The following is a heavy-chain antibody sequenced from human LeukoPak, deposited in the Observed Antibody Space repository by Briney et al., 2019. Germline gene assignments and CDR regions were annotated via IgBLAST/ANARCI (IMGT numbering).Heavy chain of an antibody. CDR2: IRYDGGNK. CDR3: AKTYYDFWSGHNWFDP. J-gene: IGHJ5*02. Sequence: GGSLRLSCAASGFTFSSYGMHWVRQAPGKGLEWVAFIRYDGGNKYYADSVKGRFTISRDNSKNTLYLQMNSLRAEDTAVYYCAKTYYDFWSGHNWFDPCGQGTLVTVSS. D-gene: IGHD3-3*01. CDR1: GFTFSSYG. V-gene: IGHV3-30*02.